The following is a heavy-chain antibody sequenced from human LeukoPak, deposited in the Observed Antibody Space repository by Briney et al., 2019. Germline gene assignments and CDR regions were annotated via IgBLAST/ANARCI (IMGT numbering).Heavy chain of an antibody. CDR3: ARDYFTDY. V-gene: IGHV3-7*03. CDR1: GFTFSSYW. Sequence: GGPLRLSCAASGFTFSSYWMSWVRQAPGKGLEWVANIKEDGSGTYYVDSVKGRFTISRDNAKNSLYLQMNSLRAEDTAVYYCARDYFTDYWGQGTLVTVSS. CDR2: IKEDGSGT. D-gene: IGHD3-10*01. J-gene: IGHJ4*02.